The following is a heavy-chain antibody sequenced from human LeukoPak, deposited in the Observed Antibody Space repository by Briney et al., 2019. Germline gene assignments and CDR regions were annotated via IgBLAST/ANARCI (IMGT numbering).Heavy chain of an antibody. J-gene: IGHJ4*02. CDR1: GGSISSSSYY. Sequence: PSETLSLTCTVSGGSISSSSYYWGWIRQPPGKGLEWIGSIYYSGSTYDNPSLKSRVTISVDTSKNQFSLKLSSVTAADTAVYYCARGLTGLVTTTRYYFDYWGQGTLVTVSS. CDR3: ARGLTGLVTTTRYYFDY. V-gene: IGHV4-39*01. CDR2: IYYSGST. D-gene: IGHD4-23*01.